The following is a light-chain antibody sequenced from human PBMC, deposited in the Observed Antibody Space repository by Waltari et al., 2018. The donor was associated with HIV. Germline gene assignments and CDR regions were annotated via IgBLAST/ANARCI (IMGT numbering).Light chain of an antibody. CDR2: LGS. V-gene: IGKV2-28*01. CDR3: MQALQTPLT. J-gene: IGKJ4*01. CDR1: QSLLHSNGYSY. Sequence: DIVMTQSPLSPSVTPGEPASIYCRSSQSLLHSNGYSYLDWYLQKPGQSPQLLIYLGSNRASGVPDRFSGSGSGTDFTLKISRVEAEDVGVYYCMQALQTPLTFGGGTKVEIK.